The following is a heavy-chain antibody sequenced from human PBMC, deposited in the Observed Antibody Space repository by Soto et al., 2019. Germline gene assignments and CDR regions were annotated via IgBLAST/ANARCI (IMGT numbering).Heavy chain of an antibody. Sequence: GGSLRLSCAASGFTFSRNWMHWVRQAPGKGLVWVSRINSDGSTTSYADSVKGRFTISRDNAKNTLYLQMNSLRAEDTAVYYCARAQDGALDYWGQGTLVTVSS. V-gene: IGHV3-74*01. J-gene: IGHJ4*02. CDR2: INSDGSTT. D-gene: IGHD4-17*01. CDR3: ARAQDGALDY. CDR1: GFTFSRNW.